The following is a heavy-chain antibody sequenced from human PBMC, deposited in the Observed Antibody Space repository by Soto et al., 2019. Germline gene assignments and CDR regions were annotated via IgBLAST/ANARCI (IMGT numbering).Heavy chain of an antibody. V-gene: IGHV3-48*02. CDR1: GFTFNSYS. J-gene: IGHJ5*02. D-gene: IGHD6-19*01. CDR2: ISSSSTTK. Sequence: EVQLVESGGGLVQPGGSLRLSCAASGFTFNSYSMNWVRQAPGKGLEWVSYISSSSTTKYYTDSVKGRFTISRDNAKNSLYLQMNSLRDDDPAVYYGARPSSGWENWFDPWGQGTLVTVSS. CDR3: ARPSSGWENWFDP.